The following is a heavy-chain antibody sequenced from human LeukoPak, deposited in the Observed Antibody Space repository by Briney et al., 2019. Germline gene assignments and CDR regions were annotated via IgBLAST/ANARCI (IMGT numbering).Heavy chain of an antibody. Sequence: SVKVSCKASGGTFTSYAISWVRQAPGQGLERMGGIIPIFGTANYAQKFQGRVTITADESTSTAHMELSSLRSEDTAVYYCARDRTRNNWNYDWFDPWGQGTLVTVSS. CDR2: IIPIFGTA. D-gene: IGHD1-7*01. CDR3: ARDRTRNNWNYDWFDP. CDR1: GGTFTSYA. V-gene: IGHV1-69*01. J-gene: IGHJ5*02.